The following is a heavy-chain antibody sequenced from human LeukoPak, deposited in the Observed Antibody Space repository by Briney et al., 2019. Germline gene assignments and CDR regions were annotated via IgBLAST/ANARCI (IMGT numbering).Heavy chain of an antibody. CDR3: ARDLSYCSSTSCYSASLDY. J-gene: IGHJ4*02. Sequence: GGSLRLSGAASGFTFSGNWMSWVRKAPGKGLEWVANIKQDGSEKDYVGSVKGRFTIPTDNAKNSLYRQMNSLRAEDTAVYYCARDLSYCSSTSCYSASLDYWGQGTLVTVSS. CDR1: GFTFSGNW. CDR2: IKQDGSEK. D-gene: IGHD2-2*02. V-gene: IGHV3-7*01.